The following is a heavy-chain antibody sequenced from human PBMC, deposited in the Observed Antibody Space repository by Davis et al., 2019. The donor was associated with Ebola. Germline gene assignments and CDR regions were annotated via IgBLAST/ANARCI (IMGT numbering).Heavy chain of an antibody. CDR3: ARARCSSATCLLDAFDI. V-gene: IGHV3-7*01. J-gene: IGHJ3*02. D-gene: IGHD2-2*01. CDR2: IKQDGSAK. Sequence: GESLKISCAASGFTFSSYWMSWVRQAPGQGLEWVANIKQDGSAKYYVDSVKGRFTISRDNAKNSLSLQMNSLKVEDTAVYYCARARCSSATCLLDAFDIWGQGTMVTVS. CDR1: GFTFSSYW.